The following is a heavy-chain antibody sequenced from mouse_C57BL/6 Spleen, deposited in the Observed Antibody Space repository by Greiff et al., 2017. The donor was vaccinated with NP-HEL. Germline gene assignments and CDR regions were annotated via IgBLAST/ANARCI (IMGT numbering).Heavy chain of an antibody. CDR1: GYTFTTYS. J-gene: IGHJ3*01. Sequence: VQLQQSGPELVKPGASVKMSCKASGYTFTTYSMHWVKQSHGKSLEWIGHINPNNGGTSYNQKFKGKATLTVNKSSSTAYMELRSLTSEDSAVYYCARDDGSCYGLAYWGQGTLVTVSA. D-gene: IGHD1-1*01. V-gene: IGHV1-22*01. CDR3: ARDDGSCYGLAY. CDR2: INPNNGGT.